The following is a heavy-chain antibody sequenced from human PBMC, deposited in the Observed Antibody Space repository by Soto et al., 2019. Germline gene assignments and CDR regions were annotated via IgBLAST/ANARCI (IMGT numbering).Heavy chain of an antibody. V-gene: IGHV1-2*02. CDR3: SRGGGVGVAGSAAFDM. Sequence: QLHLVHSGAVVKKPGASVTVSCSASGYPVTAYYMHWVRQAPGRGLEWMGGINPATGAAKYTQTFQGRVTMNRDTSPSTVFMELSGLTSEDTAVFYCSRGGGVGVAGSAAFDMWGQGTLVTVSS. D-gene: IGHD3-3*01. CDR1: GYPVTAYY. CDR2: INPATGAA. J-gene: IGHJ3*02.